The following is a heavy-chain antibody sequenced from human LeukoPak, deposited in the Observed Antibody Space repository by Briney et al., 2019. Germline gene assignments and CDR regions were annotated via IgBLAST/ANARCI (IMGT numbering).Heavy chain of an antibody. Sequence: PGGSLRLSCVASGLTFSDDHVSWIRQAPGKGLEWVSYISPGSHSIYYVDSVKGRFTISRDNAKKSLYLQMNSLRADDTAVYYCAREMAIAAAGISWFAPWGQGTLVTVSS. CDR2: ISPGSHSI. D-gene: IGHD6-25*01. V-gene: IGHV3-11*04. CDR3: AREMAIAAAGISWFAP. J-gene: IGHJ5*02. CDR1: GLTFSDDH.